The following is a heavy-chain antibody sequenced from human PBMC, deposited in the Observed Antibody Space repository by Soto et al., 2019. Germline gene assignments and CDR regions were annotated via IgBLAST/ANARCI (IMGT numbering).Heavy chain of an antibody. D-gene: IGHD3-16*01. J-gene: IGHJ4*02. CDR3: ARERGEEGKVGYFDY. Sequence: GGSLRLSCAASGFTFSSYGMHWVRQAPGKGLEWVAVIWYDGSNKYYADSVKGRFTISRDNSKNTLYLQMNSLRAEDTAVYYCARERGEEGKVGYFDYWGQGTLVTVSS. CDR1: GFTFSSYG. V-gene: IGHV3-33*01. CDR2: IWYDGSNK.